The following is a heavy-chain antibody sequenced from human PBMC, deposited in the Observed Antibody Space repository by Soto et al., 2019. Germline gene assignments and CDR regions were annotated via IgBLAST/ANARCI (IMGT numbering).Heavy chain of an antibody. J-gene: IGHJ2*01. CDR1: GFTFSTYG. Sequence: QVQLVESGGGVVQPGRSLRLSCAASGFTFSTYGMHWVRQAPGKGLEWVAVIWYDGGNKYYADSVKGRFTISRDNSKSTLYLQMNSLRVEDTAVYYCTRSLSAGYWFFDLWGRGTLVTVSS. CDR2: IWYDGGNK. V-gene: IGHV3-33*01. CDR3: TRSLSAGYWFFDL. D-gene: IGHD6-19*01.